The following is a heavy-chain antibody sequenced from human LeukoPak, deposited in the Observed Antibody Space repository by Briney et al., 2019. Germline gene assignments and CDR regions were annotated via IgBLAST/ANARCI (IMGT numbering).Heavy chain of an antibody. CDR1: GVPFRNYY. CDR2: INHSGYT. Sequence: SETLSLTCAVSGVPFRNYYWSWVRQSPRQGLEWIGEINHSGYTNYNPSLKSRVTMSIDTSKNLFSLILPSVTAADAGVYYCTRAVAGHPDWGQGTLVTVSS. D-gene: IGHD6-19*01. V-gene: IGHV4-34*01. J-gene: IGHJ4*02. CDR3: TRAVAGHPD.